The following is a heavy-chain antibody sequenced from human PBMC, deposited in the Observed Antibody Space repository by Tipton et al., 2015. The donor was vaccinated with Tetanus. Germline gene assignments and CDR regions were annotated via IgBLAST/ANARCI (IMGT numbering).Heavy chain of an antibody. CDR3: ARMYSTSSPFDH. CDR2: IFPDDSDT. D-gene: IGHD6-6*01. V-gene: IGHV5-51*01. J-gene: IGHJ4*02. CDR1: GYSFTSHW. Sequence: VQLVQSGADVKKPGESLKISCKASGYSFTSHWIGWVRQMPGKGLEWMGMIFPDDSDTRYSPSFQGHVTFSVDKSTSTVYLQWSSLKASDTAMYFSARMYSTSSPFDHWGQGTLVAVSS.